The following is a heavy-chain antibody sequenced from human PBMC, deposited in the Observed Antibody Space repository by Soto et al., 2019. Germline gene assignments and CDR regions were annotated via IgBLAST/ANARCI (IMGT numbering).Heavy chain of an antibody. CDR3: ARGVPAARDGIWGFDY. CDR2: ISSSSSNI. V-gene: IGHV3-21*01. D-gene: IGHD2-2*01. CDR1: GFTFSTYT. J-gene: IGHJ4*02. Sequence: EVQLVESGGGLVKPGGSLRLSCAASGFTFSTYTMTWVRQAPGKGLEWVSSISSSSSNIYYADSVKGRFTISRDNAKNSLYLQMNSLRAEDTAVYYCARGVPAARDGIWGFDYWGQGTLVTVSS.